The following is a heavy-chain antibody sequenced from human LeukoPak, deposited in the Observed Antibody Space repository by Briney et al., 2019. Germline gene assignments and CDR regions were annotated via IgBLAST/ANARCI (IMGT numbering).Heavy chain of an antibody. CDR1: GLTFSSYA. V-gene: IGHV3-23*01. D-gene: IGHD3-22*01. CDR2: ITTSGGST. J-gene: IGHJ4*02. Sequence: PGGSLRLCCAASGLTFSSYAMCWVRQAPGKGLEGVSFITTSGGSTSYADSVKGRFTISRDNPRNTLYMQMNSLRDEDTAVYYCAIMHGYYDGSGYWVQWGQGTLVSVSS. CDR3: AIMHGYYDGSGYWVQ.